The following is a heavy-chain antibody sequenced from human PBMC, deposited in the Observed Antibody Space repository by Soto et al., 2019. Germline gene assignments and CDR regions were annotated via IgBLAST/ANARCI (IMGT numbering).Heavy chain of an antibody. D-gene: IGHD5-12*01. Sequence: EVQLVESGGVLVQPGESLRLSCAASGFSFTSHWMSLVRQAPGKGLEWVATIKRDGSASDYLGSVKGRFTISRDNANDSLFLVMTSLRAEDTAVYYCARDQGREIMASAFDFWGQGTKVTVSS. CDR1: GFSFTSHW. CDR2: IKRDGSAS. V-gene: IGHV3-7*01. CDR3: ARDQGREIMASAFDF. J-gene: IGHJ3*01.